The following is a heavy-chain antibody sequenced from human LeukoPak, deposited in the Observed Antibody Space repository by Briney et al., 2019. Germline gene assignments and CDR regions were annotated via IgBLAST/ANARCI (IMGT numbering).Heavy chain of an antibody. Sequence: PSETLSLTCTVSGGSISSYYWSWIRQPPGKGLEWIGYIYYSGSTNYNPSLKSRVTISVDTSKNQFSLKLSSVTAADTAVYYCARHAYPRDYVWGSYRPPYYFDYWGQGTLVTVSS. CDR2: IYYSGST. CDR1: GGSISSYY. CDR3: ARHAYPRDYVWGSYRPPYYFDY. V-gene: IGHV4-59*08. D-gene: IGHD3-16*02. J-gene: IGHJ4*02.